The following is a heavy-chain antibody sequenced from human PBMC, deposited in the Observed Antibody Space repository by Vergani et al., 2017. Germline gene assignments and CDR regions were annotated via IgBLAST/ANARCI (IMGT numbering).Heavy chain of an antibody. CDR3: ARARDYDSSGYYMYYFDY. CDR1: GYTFTSYG. V-gene: IGHV1-18*01. J-gene: IGHJ4*02. CDR2: ISAYNGNT. Sequence: QVQLVQSGAEVKKPGASVTVSCKASGYTFTSYGISWVRQAPGQGLEWMGWISAYNGNTNYAQKLQGRVTMTTDTSTSTAYMELRSLRSDDTAVYYCARARDYDSSGYYMYYFDYWGQGTLVTVSS. D-gene: IGHD3-22*01.